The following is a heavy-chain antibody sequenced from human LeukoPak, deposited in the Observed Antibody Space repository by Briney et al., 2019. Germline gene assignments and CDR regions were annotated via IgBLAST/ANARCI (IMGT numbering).Heavy chain of an antibody. Sequence: GGSLRLSCAASGFTFSDYYMSWIRQAPGKGLEWVSYISSSGSTIYYADSVKGRFTISRDNAKNSLYLQMNSLRAEDTAVYYCASLGFSGDYLKPVDYWGQGTLVTVSS. D-gene: IGHD4-17*01. V-gene: IGHV3-11*04. CDR3: ASLGFSGDYLKPVDY. CDR2: ISSSGSTI. CDR1: GFTFSDYY. J-gene: IGHJ4*02.